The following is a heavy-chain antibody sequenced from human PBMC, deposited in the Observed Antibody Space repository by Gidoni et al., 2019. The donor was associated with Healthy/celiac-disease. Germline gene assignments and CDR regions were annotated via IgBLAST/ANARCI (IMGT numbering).Heavy chain of an antibody. D-gene: IGHD3-22*01. CDR1: GGSISSSSYY. V-gene: IGHV4-39*01. CDR2: IYYSGST. J-gene: IGHJ4*02. CDR3: ARHPTYYYDSSGYYDY. Sequence: QLQLQESGPGLVQPSETLSLTCTVSGGSISSSSYYWGWIRHPPGKGLEWIGSIYYSGSTYYNPSLKSRVTISVDTSKNQFSLKLSSVTAADTAVYYCARHPTYYYDSSGYYDYWGQGTLVTVSS.